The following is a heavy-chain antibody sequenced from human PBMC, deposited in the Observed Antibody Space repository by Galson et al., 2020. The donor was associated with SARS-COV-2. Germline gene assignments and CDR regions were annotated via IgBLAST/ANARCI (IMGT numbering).Heavy chain of an antibody. V-gene: IGHV2-70*01. CDR1: GFPLSTSGMC. CDR3: ARIPARNVYDILTGYYRYYYYGMDV. J-gene: IGHJ6*02. Sequence: SGPTLVKPTQTLTLTCTFSGFPLSTSGMCVSWIRQPPGKALEWLALIDWDDDKYYSTSLKTRLTISKDTSKNQVVLTMTNMDPVDTATYYCARIPARNVYDILTGYYRYYYYGMDVWATGPRSPSP. CDR2: IDWDDDK. D-gene: IGHD3-9*01.